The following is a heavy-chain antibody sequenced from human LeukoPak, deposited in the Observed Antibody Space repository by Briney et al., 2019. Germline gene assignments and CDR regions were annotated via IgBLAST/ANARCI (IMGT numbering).Heavy chain of an antibody. D-gene: IGHD3-10*01. J-gene: IGHJ4*02. CDR3: AKGVTYYYGSGSYYFDY. CDR2: ISGSGGGT. CDR1: GFTFSSYA. V-gene: IGHV3-23*01. Sequence: GGSLRLSCAASGFTFSSYAMSWVRQAPGKGLEWVSAISGSGGGTYYADSVKGRFTISRDDSKNTLYLQMNSLRAEDTAVYYCAKGVTYYYGSGSYYFDYWGQGTLVTVSS.